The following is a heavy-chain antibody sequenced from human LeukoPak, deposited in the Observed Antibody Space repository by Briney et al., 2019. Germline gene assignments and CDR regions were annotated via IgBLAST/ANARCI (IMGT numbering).Heavy chain of an antibody. V-gene: IGHV3-30*02. D-gene: IGHD2-15*01. Sequence: GGSLRLSCAASGFMFNTYAMHWVRQAPGKGLEWVAFIQYDGSIQYYADSVKGRFTISRDNSKDSLYLEVSSLRPEDTAVYYCARLGYCDSGNCFSVRPFDRWGQGTPVTVSS. J-gene: IGHJ5*02. CDR1: GFMFNTYA. CDR2: IQYDGSIQ. CDR3: ARLGYCDSGNCFSVRPFDR.